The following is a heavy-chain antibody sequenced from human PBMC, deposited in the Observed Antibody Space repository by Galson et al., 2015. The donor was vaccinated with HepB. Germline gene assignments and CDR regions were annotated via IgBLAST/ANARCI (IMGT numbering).Heavy chain of an antibody. J-gene: IGHJ3*02. Sequence: SVKVSCKVSGYPLTDLSMHWVRQAPGKGLEWMGGFTPEDRETIYAQTFQGRVTMTEDTSTDTAYMEMSSLRSEDTAVYYCATQDMVQVGAVFDIWGQGTRVTVSS. CDR1: GYPLTDLS. CDR2: FTPEDRET. D-gene: IGHD2-8*02. V-gene: IGHV1-24*01. CDR3: ATQDMVQVGAVFDI.